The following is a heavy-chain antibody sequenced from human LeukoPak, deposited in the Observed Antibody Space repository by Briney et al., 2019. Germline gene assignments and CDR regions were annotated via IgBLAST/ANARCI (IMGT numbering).Heavy chain of an antibody. J-gene: IGHJ4*02. D-gene: IGHD6-19*01. V-gene: IGHV3-21*01. Sequence: PGGSLRLSCAASGFTFSSYSMNWVRQAPGKGLEWVSSISSSSSYIYYADSVKGRFTISRDNAKNSLYLQMNSLRAEDTAVYYCARVHSSGWYAPKYYDYWGQGTLVTVSS. CDR1: GFTFSSYS. CDR2: ISSSSSYI. CDR3: ARVHSSGWYAPKYYDY.